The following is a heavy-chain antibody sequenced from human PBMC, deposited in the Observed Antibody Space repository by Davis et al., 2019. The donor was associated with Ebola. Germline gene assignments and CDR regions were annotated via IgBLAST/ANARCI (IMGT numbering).Heavy chain of an antibody. Sequence: SETLSLTCAVYGGSFSGYYCSWIRQPPWKELEWIGEVNHSGSTNYNPYLESRVTISIDTSKNQFSLKLRSVTAADTAVYYWARRRYCSGGSCYLGMFDYWGQGTLVTVSS. CDR2: VNHSGST. CDR1: GGSFSGYY. D-gene: IGHD2-15*01. V-gene: IGHV4-34*01. J-gene: IGHJ4*02. CDR3: ARRRYCSGGSCYLGMFDY.